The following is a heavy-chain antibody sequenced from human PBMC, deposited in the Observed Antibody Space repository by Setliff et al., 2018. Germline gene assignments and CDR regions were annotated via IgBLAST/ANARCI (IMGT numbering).Heavy chain of an antibody. CDR2: IYTSGST. CDR1: GGSISSYY. Sequence: SETLSLTCTVSGGSISSYYWSWIRQPPWKGLEWIGYIYTSGSTNYNPSLKSRVTISLDTSKNQFSLKLSSVTAADTAVYYCARGPYYDSSGYSPDFFDYWGQGTLVTVS. J-gene: IGHJ4*02. CDR3: ARGPYYDSSGYSPDFFDY. D-gene: IGHD3-22*01. V-gene: IGHV4-4*08.